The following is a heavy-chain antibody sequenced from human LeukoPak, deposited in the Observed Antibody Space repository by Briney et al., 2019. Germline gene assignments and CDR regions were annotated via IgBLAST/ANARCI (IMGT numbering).Heavy chain of an antibody. CDR1: GFSFSSYE. CDR3: ARDHSANCHYFYMDV. CDR2: ISSSGSSI. V-gene: IGHV3-48*03. J-gene: IGHJ6*03. D-gene: IGHD1-1*01. Sequence: GGSLRLSCAASGFSFSSYEMNWVRQAPGKGLEWVSYISSSGSSINYADSVKGRFTISRDNAKNSLYLQMSSLRAEDTAVYYCARDHSANCHYFYMDVWGKGTTVTVSS.